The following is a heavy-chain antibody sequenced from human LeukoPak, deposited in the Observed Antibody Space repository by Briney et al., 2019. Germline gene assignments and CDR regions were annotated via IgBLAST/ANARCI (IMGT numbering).Heavy chain of an antibody. Sequence: SETLSLTCTVSGGSIRSSYYYWGWIRQPPGKGLEWIGSIYDSGSTYYNPSLKSRVTISVDKSKNQFSLMLSSVTAADTAVYYCASSPYDSSGSTRADDAFDIWGQGTMVTVSS. CDR3: ASSPYDSSGSTRADDAFDI. V-gene: IGHV4-39*07. CDR2: IYDSGST. J-gene: IGHJ3*02. CDR1: GGSIRSSYYY. D-gene: IGHD3-22*01.